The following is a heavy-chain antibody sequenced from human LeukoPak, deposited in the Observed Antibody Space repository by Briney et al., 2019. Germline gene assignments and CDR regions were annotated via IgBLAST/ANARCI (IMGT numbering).Heavy chain of an antibody. Sequence: SETLSLTCTVSGGSISNYYWSWIRQPPGKGLEWIGYIYYSGSTNYNPSLKSRVTISVDTSKNQFSLKLSSVTAADTAVYYCARDRGYCGGGSCYHLNWFDPWGQGTLVTVSS. CDR2: IYYSGST. J-gene: IGHJ5*02. V-gene: IGHV4-59*01. CDR3: ARDRGYCGGGSCYHLNWFDP. CDR1: GGSISNYY. D-gene: IGHD2-15*01.